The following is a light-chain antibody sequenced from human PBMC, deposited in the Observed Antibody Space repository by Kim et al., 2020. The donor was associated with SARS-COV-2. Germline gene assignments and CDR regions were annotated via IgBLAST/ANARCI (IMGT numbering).Light chain of an antibody. CDR1: QSVSSSY. V-gene: IGKV3-20*01. CDR2: AAS. J-gene: IGKJ2*01. CDR3: QEYRTSPYT. Sequence: EIVLTQSPGTLSLSPGKRATLSCRASQSVSSSYLAWYQQKPGQAPRLLIYAASSRATGIPDRFSGSGSGTDFTLTISRLEPEDFAVYFCQEYRTSPYT.